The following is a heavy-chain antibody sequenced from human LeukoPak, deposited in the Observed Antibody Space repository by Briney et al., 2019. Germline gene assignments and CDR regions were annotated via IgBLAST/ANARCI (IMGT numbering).Heavy chain of an antibody. Sequence: GRSLRLSCSASGFTFSSYAMSWVRQAPGKGLEWVSAITASGGATLYADSVKGRFTISRDNSKNTLYLQMNSLRAEDTAVYYCASSEHWLGYSDYWGQGTLVAVS. J-gene: IGHJ4*02. CDR3: ASSEHWLGYSDY. V-gene: IGHV3-23*01. D-gene: IGHD6-19*01. CDR1: GFTFSSYA. CDR2: ITASGGAT.